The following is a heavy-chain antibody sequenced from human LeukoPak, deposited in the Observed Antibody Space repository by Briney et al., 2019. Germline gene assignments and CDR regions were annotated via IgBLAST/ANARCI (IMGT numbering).Heavy chain of an antibody. CDR3: ARDRNMYSSSPHYYYGMDV. CDR1: GGSISSCGYY. V-gene: IGHV4-31*03. J-gene: IGHJ6*02. CDR2: IYYSGST. Sequence: SQTLSLTCTVSGGSISSCGYYWSWIRQHPGKGLEWIGYIYYSGSTYYNPSLKSRVTISVDTSKNQFSLKLSSVTAADTAVYYCARDRNMYSSSPHYYYGMDVWGQGTTVTVSS. D-gene: IGHD6-6*01.